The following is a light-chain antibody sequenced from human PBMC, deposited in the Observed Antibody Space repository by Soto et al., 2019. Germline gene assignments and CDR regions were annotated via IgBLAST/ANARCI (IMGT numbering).Light chain of an antibody. CDR2: EVT. CDR3: SSYTNINTRACV. J-gene: IGLJ1*01. Sequence: QSVLTQPPSVSAAPGQKVTISCSGSSSNIGGNSVSWYQQLPGTAPKLLIYEVTGRPSGVSNRFSGSKSGNTASLTISGLQAEDEAEYYCSSYTNINTRACVFGTGTKVTVL. CDR1: SSNIGGNS. V-gene: IGLV2-14*01.